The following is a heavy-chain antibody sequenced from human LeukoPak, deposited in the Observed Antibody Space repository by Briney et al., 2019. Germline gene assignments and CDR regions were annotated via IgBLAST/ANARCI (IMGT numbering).Heavy chain of an antibody. D-gene: IGHD3-10*01. Sequence: GGSLRLSCAASGFTFSSYAMHWVRQAPGKGLEWVAVISYDGSNKYYADSVKGRFTISRDNSKNTLYLQMNSLRAEDTAVYYCARDLDYYGSGTAGWGQGTLVTVSS. J-gene: IGHJ4*02. CDR2: ISYDGSNK. CDR3: ARDLDYYGSGTAG. V-gene: IGHV3-30*04. CDR1: GFTFSSYA.